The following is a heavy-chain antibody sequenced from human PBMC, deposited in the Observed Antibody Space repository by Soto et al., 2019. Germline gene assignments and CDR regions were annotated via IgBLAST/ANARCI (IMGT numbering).Heavy chain of an antibody. D-gene: IGHD6-6*01. CDR2: ISDSGGIT. J-gene: IGHJ3*01. Sequence: VQLLESGGDLVQPGGSLRLSCAASGFAFSSHPMSWVRQAPEKGLEWVSGISDSGGITYNADSVKGRFTISRDNSNNNVYLQMNGPGTEDTAVYYGAMRAFGSSRTFHAWGQGTIVTVSS. CDR1: GFAFSSHP. CDR3: AMRAFGSSRTFHA. V-gene: IGHV3-23*01.